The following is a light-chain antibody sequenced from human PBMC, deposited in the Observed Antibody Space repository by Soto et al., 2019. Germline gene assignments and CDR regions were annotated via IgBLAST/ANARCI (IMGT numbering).Light chain of an antibody. CDR1: QSLLHSNGYNY. CDR2: LGS. CDR3: MQALQTPIT. V-gene: IGKV2-28*01. Sequence: SQSLLHSNGYNYLDWYLQKPGQSPQLLIYLGSNRASGVPDRFSGSGSGTDFTLKISRVEAEDVGVYYCMQALQTPITFGQGTRLEI. J-gene: IGKJ5*01.